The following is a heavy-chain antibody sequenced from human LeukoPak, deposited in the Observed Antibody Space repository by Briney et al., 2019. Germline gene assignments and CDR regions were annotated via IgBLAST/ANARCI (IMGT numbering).Heavy chain of an antibody. J-gene: IGHJ6*02. D-gene: IGHD1-26*01. CDR3: ARDPYSGSYYRYYYYGMDV. Sequence: ASVTVSFKASGYTFTINGISWVRQVPGQGHEWMGWISAYNGNTNYAQKLQGRVTMTTDTSTSTAYMELRSLRSDDTAVYYCARDPYSGSYYRYYYYGMDVWGQGTTVTVSS. V-gene: IGHV1-18*01. CDR2: ISAYNGNT. CDR1: GYTFTING.